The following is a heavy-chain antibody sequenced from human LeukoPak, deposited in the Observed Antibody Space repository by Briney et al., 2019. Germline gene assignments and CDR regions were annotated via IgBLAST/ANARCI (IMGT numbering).Heavy chain of an antibody. J-gene: IGHJ4*02. Sequence: GGSLRLSCAASGFTVSSNYMSWVRQAPGKGLEWVSVIYSGGSTYYADSVKGRFTISRDNSKNTLYLQMNSLRAENTAVYYCARGPVAGGDYEDYWGQGTLVTVSS. CDR3: ARGPVAGGDYEDY. CDR2: IYSGGST. V-gene: IGHV3-66*01. D-gene: IGHD4-17*01. CDR1: GFTVSSNY.